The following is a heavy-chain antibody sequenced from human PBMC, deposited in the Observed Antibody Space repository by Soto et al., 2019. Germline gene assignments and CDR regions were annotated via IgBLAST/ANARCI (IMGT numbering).Heavy chain of an antibody. CDR2: ISYDGSNK. CDR1: GFTFSSYA. V-gene: IGHV3-30-3*01. CDR3: ARDLEDYYDSSGYPGY. J-gene: IGHJ4*02. Sequence: GGSLRLSCAASGFTFSSYAMHWVRQAPGKGLEWVAVISYDGSNKYYADSVKGRFTISRDNSKNTLYLQMNSLRAEDTAVYYWARDLEDYYDSSGYPGYWGQETLVTVSS. D-gene: IGHD3-22*01.